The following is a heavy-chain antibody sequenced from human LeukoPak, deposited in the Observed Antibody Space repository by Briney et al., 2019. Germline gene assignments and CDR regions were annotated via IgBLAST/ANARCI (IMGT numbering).Heavy chain of an antibody. CDR1: GGSFSGYY. J-gene: IGHJ4*02. D-gene: IGHD7-27*01. Sequence: PSETLPLTCAVYGGSFSGYYWSWIRQPPGKGLEWIGEINHSGSTNYNPSLKSRVTISVDTSKNQFSLKLSSVTAADTAVYYCARGRGRWGIDYWGQGTLVTVSS. CDR3: ARGRGRWGIDY. V-gene: IGHV4-34*01. CDR2: INHSGST.